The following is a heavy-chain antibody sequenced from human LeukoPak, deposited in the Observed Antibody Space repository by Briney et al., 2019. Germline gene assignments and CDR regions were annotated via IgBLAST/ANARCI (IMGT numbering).Heavy chain of an antibody. CDR1: GGTFSSYA. J-gene: IGHJ4*02. CDR3: ARDPYGGNHEDY. Sequence: SVKLSCKASGGTFSSYAISWVRQAPGQGLEWMGGIIPIFGTANYAQKFQGRVTITADESTSTAYMELSSLRSEDTAVYYCARDPYGGNHEDYWGQGTLVTVSS. V-gene: IGHV1-69*13. CDR2: IIPIFGTA. D-gene: IGHD4-23*01.